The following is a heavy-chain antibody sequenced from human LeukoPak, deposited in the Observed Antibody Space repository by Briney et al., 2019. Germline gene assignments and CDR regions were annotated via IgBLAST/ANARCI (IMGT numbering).Heavy chain of an antibody. V-gene: IGHV4-59*01. CDR1: VHSISSYY. CDR3: ARVTGYMIEDYFDY. J-gene: IGHJ4*02. CDR2: IYYSGST. D-gene: IGHD3-9*01. Sequence: PSETLSLTCTVSVHSISSYYWRWIPQPPGKGLEWIGYIYYSGSTNYNPSLKSRVTISVDPSKNQFSLKLRSVTAADTAVYYCARVTGYMIEDYFDYWGQGILVTVSS.